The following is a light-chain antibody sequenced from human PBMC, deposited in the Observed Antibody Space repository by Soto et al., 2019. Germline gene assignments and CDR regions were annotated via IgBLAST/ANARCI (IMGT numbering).Light chain of an antibody. V-gene: IGLV1-44*01. J-gene: IGLJ2*01. Sequence: QSALTQPPLASGTPGQRVTISCSGSSSNIGSNTVNWYQQLPGTAPKLLIYSNNQRPSGVPDRFSGSQSGTSASLAIRGLQSEDEADYYCAAWDDSLNGVVFGGGTQLTVL. CDR1: SSNIGSNT. CDR2: SNN. CDR3: AAWDDSLNGVV.